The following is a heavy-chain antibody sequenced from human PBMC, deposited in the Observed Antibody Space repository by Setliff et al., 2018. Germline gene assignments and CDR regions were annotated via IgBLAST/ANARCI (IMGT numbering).Heavy chain of an antibody. V-gene: IGHV3-48*01. Sequence: GGSLRLSCAASGFTFSSYSMNWVRQAPGKGLEWVSAISGSGGSIYYADSVKGRFTISRDNAKNSLYLQMNSLRAEDTAVYYCARDPHFDSWGHGTLVTVSS. CDR1: GFTFSSYS. CDR2: ISGSGGSI. CDR3: ARDPHFDS. J-gene: IGHJ4*01.